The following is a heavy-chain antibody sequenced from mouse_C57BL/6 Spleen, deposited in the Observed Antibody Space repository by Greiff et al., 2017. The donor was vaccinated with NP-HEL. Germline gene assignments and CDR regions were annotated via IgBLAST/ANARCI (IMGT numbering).Heavy chain of an antibody. CDR2: IDPSDSYT. CDR3: ARRIVGLLRGAGGEDYYAMDY. J-gene: IGHJ4*01. Sequence: QVQLQQPGAELVRPGTSVKLSCKASGYTFTSYWMHWVKQRPGQGLEWIGVIDPSDSYTNYNQKFKGKATLTVDTSSSPAYMQLSSLPSEDSAAFYCARRIVGLLRGAGGEDYYAMDYWGQGTSVTVSS. CDR1: GYTFTSYW. D-gene: IGHD1-1*01. V-gene: IGHV1-59*01.